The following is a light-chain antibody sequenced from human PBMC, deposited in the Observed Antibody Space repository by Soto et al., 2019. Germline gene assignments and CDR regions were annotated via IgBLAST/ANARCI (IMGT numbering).Light chain of an antibody. J-gene: IGKJ4*01. V-gene: IGKV3-11*01. CDR3: QQYIHWPPLT. Sequence: EIVLTQSPATLSLSPGERATLSCRASQSVSSYLAWYQQKPGQAPRLLIYDASNRATGIPARFSGSGSGTDFTLTISSLEPEDFAVYYCQQYIHWPPLTFGGGTKVDIK. CDR2: DAS. CDR1: QSVSSY.